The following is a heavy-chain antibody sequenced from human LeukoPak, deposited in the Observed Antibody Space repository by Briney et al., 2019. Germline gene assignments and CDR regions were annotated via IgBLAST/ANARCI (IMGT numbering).Heavy chain of an antibody. J-gene: IGHJ4*02. CDR1: GYTFTSYY. CDR3: ARVLDRWSGYFDY. V-gene: IGHV1-46*01. D-gene: IGHD3-3*01. CDR2: INPSDGST. Sequence: GASVKVSCTASGYTFTSYYMHWVRQAPGQGLEWLGIINPSDGSTTYAQKFQGRVTMTRDTSTSTVYMELSSLRSEDPAVYYCARVLDRWSGYFDYWGQGTLVTVSS.